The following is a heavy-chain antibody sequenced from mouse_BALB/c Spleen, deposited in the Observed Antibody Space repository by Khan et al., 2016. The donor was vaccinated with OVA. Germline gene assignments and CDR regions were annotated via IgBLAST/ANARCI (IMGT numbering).Heavy chain of an antibody. CDR3: ERRNYFGDTFAY. CDR1: GYTFTDYY. D-gene: IGHD1-2*01. Sequence: VQLQESGAELARPGASVKLSCKASGYTFTDYYINWVKQRTGQGLEWIGEISPGSGDTYYNEKFKGKATLTADKSSTTAYMQLSSLTAEAAAVYFCERRNYFGDTFAYWGQGTLVTVSA. J-gene: IGHJ3*01. V-gene: IGHV1-77*01. CDR2: ISPGSGDT.